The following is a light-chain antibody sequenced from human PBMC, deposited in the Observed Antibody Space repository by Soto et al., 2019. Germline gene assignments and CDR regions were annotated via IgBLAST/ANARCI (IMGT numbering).Light chain of an antibody. CDR2: GAS. CDR1: QSVSNNY. V-gene: IGKV3-20*01. J-gene: IGKJ1*01. CDR3: QQYNSQT. Sequence: EIVLTQSPGTLSLSPGERATLSCRASQSVSNNYLAWYQQRPGQAPRLLIYGASSRATGIPERFSGSGSGTEFTLTISSLQPDDFATYYCQQYNSQTFGQGTKVDIK.